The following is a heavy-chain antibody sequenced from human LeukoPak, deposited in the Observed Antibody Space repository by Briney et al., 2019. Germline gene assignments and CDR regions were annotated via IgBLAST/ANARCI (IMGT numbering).Heavy chain of an antibody. Sequence: SETLSLTCTVSGGSISSYYWSWIRQPPGKGLEWIGYIYYSGSTNYNPSLKSRVTISVDTAKNQFSLKLSSGTAADTAGYYCATHYDILTGYAGAAFDIWGQGTMVTVSS. J-gene: IGHJ3*02. D-gene: IGHD3-9*01. V-gene: IGHV4-59*08. CDR2: IYYSGST. CDR3: ATHYDILTGYAGAAFDI. CDR1: GGSISSYY.